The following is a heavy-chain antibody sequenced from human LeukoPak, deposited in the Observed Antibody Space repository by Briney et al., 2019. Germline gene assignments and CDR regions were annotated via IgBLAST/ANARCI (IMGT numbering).Heavy chain of an antibody. J-gene: IGHJ4*02. CDR1: GFTFGNFW. CDR2: IHPEGDEK. CDR3: ARGDAFSGDH. Sequence: GWSLRLSCVASGFTFGNFWMSWVRHSPGRGLEWVANIHPEGDEKYHVESVMGRFTISRDNAESSLFLQMNGLRAEDTAVYYCARGDAFSGDHWGQGTLVTVSS. V-gene: IGHV3-7*04.